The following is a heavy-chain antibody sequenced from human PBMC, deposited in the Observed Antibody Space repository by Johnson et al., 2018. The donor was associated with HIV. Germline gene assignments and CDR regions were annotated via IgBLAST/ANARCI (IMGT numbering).Heavy chain of an antibody. Sequence: QVQLVESGGGVVQPGRSLRLSCAASGFTFSSYGMHWVRQAPGTGLEWVAVIWYDGSNKYYADSVKGRFTISRDNSKNTLYLQMNSLRVEDTAVYYCAKDGDDGDEADGTKGAFDIWGQGTMVTVSS. CDR1: GFTFSSYG. V-gene: IGHV3-33*06. J-gene: IGHJ3*02. CDR2: IWYDGSNK. CDR3: AKDGDDGDEADGTKGAFDI. D-gene: IGHD2-2*01.